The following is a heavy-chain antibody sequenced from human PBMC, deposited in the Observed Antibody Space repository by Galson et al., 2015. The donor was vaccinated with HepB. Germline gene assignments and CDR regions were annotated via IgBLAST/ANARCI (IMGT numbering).Heavy chain of an antibody. Sequence: SETLSLTCTVSGGSISSSSYYWGWIRQPPGKGLEWIGSIYYSGSTYYNPSLKSRVTISVDTSKNQFSLKLSSVTAADTAVYYCARYCSSTSCYLSASAGWFDPWGQGTLVTVSS. CDR2: IYYSGST. J-gene: IGHJ5*02. CDR1: GGSISSSSYY. CDR3: ARYCSSTSCYLSASAGWFDP. D-gene: IGHD2-2*01. V-gene: IGHV4-39*01.